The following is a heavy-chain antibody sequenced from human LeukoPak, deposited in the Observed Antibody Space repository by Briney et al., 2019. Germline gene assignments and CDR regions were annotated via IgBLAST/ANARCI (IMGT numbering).Heavy chain of an antibody. Sequence: ASVTVSCKASGYAFTKYYIHWMRQAPGQGLEWIGWISPDSGATNIAQKFQGRVTMTKDTSINTAYINVSSLSSDDTAMYFCARTDYGDCYDHWGQGTLVAVSS. CDR2: ISPDSGAT. CDR3: ARTDYGDCYDH. D-gene: IGHD4-17*01. J-gene: IGHJ4*02. V-gene: IGHV1-2*02. CDR1: GYAFTKYY.